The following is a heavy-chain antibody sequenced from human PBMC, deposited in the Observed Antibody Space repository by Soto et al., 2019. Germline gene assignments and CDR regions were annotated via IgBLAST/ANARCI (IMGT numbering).Heavy chain of an antibody. CDR2: IHDSGST. D-gene: IGHD4-17*01. CDR1: GASIGTSNW. CDR3: ARRYGASFDY. J-gene: IGHJ4*02. Sequence: PSETLSLTCAVSGASIGTSNWWSWVRQSPGKGLEWIGEIHDSGSTESNPSLKSRVTISLDKSKNQFSLKLSSVTAADTAVYYCARRYGASFDYWGQGTLVTVSS. V-gene: IGHV4-4*02.